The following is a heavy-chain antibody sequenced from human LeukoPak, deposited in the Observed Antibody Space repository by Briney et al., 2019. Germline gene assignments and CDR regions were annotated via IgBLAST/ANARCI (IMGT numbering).Heavy chain of an antibody. D-gene: IGHD6-19*01. V-gene: IGHV4-59*01. J-gene: IGHJ4*02. CDR3: ARGGAVAEYYFDY. CDR2: ISNSGST. CDR1: GGSLSSSY. Sequence: SETLSLTCAVSGGSLSSSYWSWIRQPPGKGLEWIGYISNSGSTSYNASLKSRVTISADTTKKQFSLKLSSVTAADTAVYYCARGGAVAEYYFDYWGQGTLVTVSS.